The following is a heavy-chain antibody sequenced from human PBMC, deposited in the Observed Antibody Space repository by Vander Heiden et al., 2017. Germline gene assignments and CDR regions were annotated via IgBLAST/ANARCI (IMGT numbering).Heavy chain of an antibody. CDR3: ARHRGYCSGGSCLGWFDP. V-gene: IGHV5-51*01. J-gene: IGHJ5*02. Sequence: GCARQMPGKDLEWMGIIYPGDSDTRYSPSFQGQVTISADKSISTAYLQWSSLKASDTAMYYCARHRGYCSGGSCLGWFDPWGQGTLVTVSS. CDR2: IYPGDSDT. D-gene: IGHD2-15*01.